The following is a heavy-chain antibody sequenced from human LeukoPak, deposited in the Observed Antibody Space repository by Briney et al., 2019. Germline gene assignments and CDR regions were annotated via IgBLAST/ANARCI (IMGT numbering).Heavy chain of an antibody. CDR1: GGSISSYY. V-gene: IGHV4-4*09. Sequence: SETLSLTRTVSGGSISSYYWSWIRQPPGKGLEWTGYIYTSGSTNYNPSLKSRVTISVDTSKNPFSQKLSSVTAADTAVYYCARQQLAAAAGSWFDPWGQGTLVTVSS. CDR3: ARQQLAAAAGSWFDP. J-gene: IGHJ5*02. D-gene: IGHD6-13*01. CDR2: IYTSGST.